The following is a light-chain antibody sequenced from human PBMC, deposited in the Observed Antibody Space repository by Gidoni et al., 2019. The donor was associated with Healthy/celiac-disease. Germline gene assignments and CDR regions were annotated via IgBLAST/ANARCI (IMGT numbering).Light chain of an antibody. CDR3: NSRDSSGNPSYV. Sequence: SSELTQDPAVSVALGQTVRITCQGDSLRSYYASWYQQKPGTAPVLVIYGKNNRPSGIPDRFSGSSSGNTASLTISGAQAEDEADYYCNSRDSSGNPSYVFGTGTKVTVL. CDR1: SLRSYY. CDR2: GKN. V-gene: IGLV3-19*01. J-gene: IGLJ1*01.